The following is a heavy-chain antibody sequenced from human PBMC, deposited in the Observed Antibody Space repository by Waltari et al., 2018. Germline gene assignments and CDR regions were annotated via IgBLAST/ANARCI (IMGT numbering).Heavy chain of an antibody. J-gene: IGHJ6*03. V-gene: IGHV4-38-2*02. CDR3: ARETSLIRGYDYNHYYLDV. Sequence: QVQLQESGPGLVKSSETLSLTCAVSGDSISSASYWGWIRQPPGKGLEWIGSIYHTGTYYNPSLSSRVTISEDTSKKQFSLKLSSVTAADTAVYYCARETSLIRGYDYNHYYLDVWGKGTTVTVSS. CDR2: IYHTGT. D-gene: IGHD5-12*01. CDR1: GDSISSASY.